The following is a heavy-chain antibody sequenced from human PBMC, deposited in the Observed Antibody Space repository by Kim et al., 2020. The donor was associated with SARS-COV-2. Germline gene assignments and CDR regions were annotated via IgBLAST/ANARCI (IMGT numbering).Heavy chain of an antibody. D-gene: IGHD3-3*01. CDR2: VSNTGDGT. V-gene: IGHV3-23*01. CDR3: AKGHYTTSH. J-gene: IGHJ4*02. CDR1: GFTFSSFC. Sequence: GGSLRLSCAASGFTFSSFCMTWVRQAPGKGLEWVSVVSNTGDGTYYADSVKGRFSISRDNSKNTLYLQMNSLRADDTAIYYCAKGHYTTSHWGQGTLVTVSS.